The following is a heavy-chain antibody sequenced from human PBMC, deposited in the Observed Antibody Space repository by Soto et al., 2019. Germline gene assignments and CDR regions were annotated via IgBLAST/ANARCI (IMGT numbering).Heavy chain of an antibody. CDR2: IYPGDSDT. J-gene: IGHJ6*02. Sequence: GESLKISCKGSGYSFTSYWIGWVRQVPGKGLEWMGIIYPGDSDTRYSPSFQGQVTISADKSISTAYLQWSSLKASDTAMYYCARQRGSSDYYYYGMDVWGQGTTVTVSS. CDR1: GYSFTSYW. D-gene: IGHD2-15*01. V-gene: IGHV5-51*01. CDR3: ARQRGSSDYYYYGMDV.